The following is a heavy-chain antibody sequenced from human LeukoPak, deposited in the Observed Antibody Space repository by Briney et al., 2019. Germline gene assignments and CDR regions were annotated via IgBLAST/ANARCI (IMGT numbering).Heavy chain of an antibody. J-gene: IGHJ6*02. Sequence: SGGSLRLSCAASGFTFSSYAMSWVRQAPGKGLEWVSAISGSGGSTYYADSVKGRFTISRDNSKNTLYLQMNSLRAGDTAVYYCARDRGGGSLYGMDVWGQGTTVTVSS. CDR1: GFTFSSYA. CDR3: ARDRGGGSLYGMDV. CDR2: ISGSGGST. V-gene: IGHV3-23*01. D-gene: IGHD2-15*01.